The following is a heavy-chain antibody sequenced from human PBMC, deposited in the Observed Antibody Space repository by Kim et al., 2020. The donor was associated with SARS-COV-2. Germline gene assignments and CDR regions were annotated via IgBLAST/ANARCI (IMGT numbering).Heavy chain of an antibody. J-gene: IGHJ6*02. Sequence: SVKVSCKASGGTFSSYAISWVRQAPGQGLEWMGGIIPIFGTANYAQKFQGRVTITADESTSTAYMELSSLRSEDTAVYYCARVESAAAGPNYYYYYGMDVWGQGTTVTVSS. D-gene: IGHD6-13*01. CDR3: ARVESAAAGPNYYYYYGMDV. CDR2: IIPIFGTA. CDR1: GGTFSSYA. V-gene: IGHV1-69*13.